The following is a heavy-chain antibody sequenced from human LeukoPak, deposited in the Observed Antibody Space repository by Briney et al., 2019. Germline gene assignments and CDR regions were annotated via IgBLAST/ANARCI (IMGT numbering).Heavy chain of an antibody. CDR2: VKQGGSEK. CDR3: AKEGDYPILTYDS. Sequence: PGGSLRLSCAASGFTFSSYWMNWLRQAPGKGLEWVANVKQGGSEKYYVDSVKGRFTISRDNVKNSLYLQMNSLRAEDTAVYYCAKEGDYPILTYDSWGQGALVTVSS. CDR1: GFTFSSYW. D-gene: IGHD4-17*01. J-gene: IGHJ5*01. V-gene: IGHV3-7*01.